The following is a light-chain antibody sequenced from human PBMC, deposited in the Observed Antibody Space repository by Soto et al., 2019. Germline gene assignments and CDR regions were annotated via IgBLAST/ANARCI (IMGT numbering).Light chain of an antibody. CDR3: SSYTGSSTAVV. CDR2: DVN. CDR1: SSDVGGYNY. J-gene: IGLJ2*01. V-gene: IGLV2-14*01. Sequence: QSALTQPASVSGSPGQSITISCTGTSSDVGGYNYVYWYQQHPGKAPKLMIYDVNNRPSGVSNRFSGSESGNTASLTISGLHAEDEADYYCSSYTGSSTAVVFGGGTKVTVL.